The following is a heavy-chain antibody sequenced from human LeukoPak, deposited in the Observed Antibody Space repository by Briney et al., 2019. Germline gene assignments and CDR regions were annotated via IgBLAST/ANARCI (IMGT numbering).Heavy chain of an antibody. V-gene: IGHV3-48*03. CDR2: ISSSGSTI. J-gene: IGHJ4*02. D-gene: IGHD4-17*01. CDR1: GFTFSSYE. CDR3: ARDHGYDNGDYVVTALDY. Sequence: QPGGSLRLSCAASGFTFSSYEMNWVRQAPGKGLEWVSYISSSGSTIYYADSVKGRFTISRDNAKNSLYLQMNSLRAEDTAVYYCARDHGYDNGDYVVTALDYWAQGPLVTVSS.